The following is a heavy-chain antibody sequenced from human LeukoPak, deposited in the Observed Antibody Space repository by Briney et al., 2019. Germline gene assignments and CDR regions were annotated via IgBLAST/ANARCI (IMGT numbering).Heavy chain of an antibody. Sequence: PGGSLRLSCAASGFTFSSYAMSWVRQAPGKGLEWVSSLRGSSGNTYYADSVKGRITISRDSAKNTLYLQMNSLRAEDTALYYCARALGNAFDIWGQGTMVTVSS. CDR3: ARALGNAFDI. CDR2: LRGSSGNT. J-gene: IGHJ3*02. D-gene: IGHD7-27*01. CDR1: GFTFSSYA. V-gene: IGHV3-23*01.